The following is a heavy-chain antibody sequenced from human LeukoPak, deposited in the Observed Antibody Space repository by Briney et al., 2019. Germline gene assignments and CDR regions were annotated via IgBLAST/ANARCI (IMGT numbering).Heavy chain of an antibody. J-gene: IGHJ4*02. CDR3: ARVHSSGWSRPPPTD. Sequence: ASVKVSCKASGYTFTSYGISWVRQAPGQGLEWMGWISAYNGNTNYAQKFQGRVTMTTDTSTSTAYMELRSLRSDDTAVYYCARVHSSGWSRPPPTDWGQGTLVTVSS. D-gene: IGHD6-19*01. CDR1: GYTFTSYG. V-gene: IGHV1-18*01. CDR2: ISAYNGNT.